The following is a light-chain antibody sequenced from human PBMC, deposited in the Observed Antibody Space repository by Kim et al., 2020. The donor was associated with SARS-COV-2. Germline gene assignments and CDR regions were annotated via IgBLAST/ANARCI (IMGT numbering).Light chain of an antibody. CDR3: QQYNNWLYT. CDR1: QSVSSN. V-gene: IGKV3-15*01. J-gene: IGKJ2*01. CDR2: GAS. Sequence: SVSPVEIATLSCRASQSVSSNLAWYQQKPGQAPRLLIYGASTRATGIPARFSGSGSGTEFTLTISSLQSEDFAVYYCQQYNNWLYTFGQGTKLEI.